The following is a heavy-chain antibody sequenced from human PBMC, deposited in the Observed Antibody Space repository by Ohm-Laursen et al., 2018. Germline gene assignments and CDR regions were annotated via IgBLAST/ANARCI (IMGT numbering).Heavy chain of an antibody. CDR2: ISSSSSTI. CDR3: ASYLAGDPYYFDY. Sequence: SLRLSCAASGFTFSSYAMNWVRQAPGKGLEWVSYISSSSSTIYYADSVKGRFTISRDNVKNSMHLQMNSLRAEDTAVYYCASYLAGDPYYFDYWGQGTLVTVSS. J-gene: IGHJ4*02. CDR1: GFTFSSYA. D-gene: IGHD4-17*01. V-gene: IGHV3-48*01.